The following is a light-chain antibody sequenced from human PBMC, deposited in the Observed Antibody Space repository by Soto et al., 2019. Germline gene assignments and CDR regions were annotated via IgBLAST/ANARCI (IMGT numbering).Light chain of an antibody. CDR2: CAS. CDR1: QSVSSSY. J-gene: IGKJ1*01. V-gene: IGKV3-20*01. CDR3: QQYGRSLKT. Sequence: ELVLTQSPGTLSLSPGERATLSCRASQSVSSSYLAWYQQKPGQAPRLLFYCASSRATGIPDRFSGSGSGTAFTLTISRVEPEDFAVYYCQQYGRSLKTFGQGTKVEIK.